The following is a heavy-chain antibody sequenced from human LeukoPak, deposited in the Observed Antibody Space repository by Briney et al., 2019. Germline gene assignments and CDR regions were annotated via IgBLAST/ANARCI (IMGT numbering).Heavy chain of an antibody. CDR1: GGSFSGYY. Sequence: PSETLSLTCAVYGGSFSGYYWSWIRQPPGKGLEWIGEINHSGSTNYNPSLKSRVTISVDTSKNQFSLKLSSVTAADTAVYYCARGQYRRPNSGSRQNWFDPWGQGTLVTVSS. D-gene: IGHD6-13*01. V-gene: IGHV4-34*01. CDR2: INHSGST. CDR3: ARGQYRRPNSGSRQNWFDP. J-gene: IGHJ5*02.